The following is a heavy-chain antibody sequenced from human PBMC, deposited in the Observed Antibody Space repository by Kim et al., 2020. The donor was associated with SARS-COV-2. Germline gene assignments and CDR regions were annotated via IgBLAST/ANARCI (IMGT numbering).Heavy chain of an antibody. J-gene: IGHJ4*02. D-gene: IGHD3-10*01. CDR3: ASAEYYYGSGSYLDY. Sequence: SETLSLTCTVSGGSISSGSYYWSWIRQPAGKGLEWIGRIYTSGSTNYNPSLKSRVTISVDTSKNQFSLKLSSVTAADTAVYYCASAEYYYGSGSYLDYWGQGTLVTVSS. CDR2: IYTSGST. CDR1: GGSISSGSYY. V-gene: IGHV4-61*02.